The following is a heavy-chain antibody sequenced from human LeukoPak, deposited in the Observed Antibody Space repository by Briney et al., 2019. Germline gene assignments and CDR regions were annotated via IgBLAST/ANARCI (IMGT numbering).Heavy chain of an antibody. CDR1: GFTFSSYE. V-gene: IGHV3-48*03. D-gene: IGHD3-10*02. J-gene: IGHJ6*04. CDR3: AELGITMIGGV. CDR2: ISSSGSTI. Sequence: GGSLRLSCAASGFTFSSYEMNWVRQAPGKGLEWVSYISSSGSTIYYADSVKGRFTISRDNAKNSLYLQMNSLRAEDKAVYYCAELGITMIGGVWGKGPTVTISS.